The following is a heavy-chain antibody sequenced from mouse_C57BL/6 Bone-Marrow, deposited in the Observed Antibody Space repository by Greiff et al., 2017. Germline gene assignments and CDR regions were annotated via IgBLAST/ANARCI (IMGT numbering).Heavy chain of an antibody. Sequence: EVKLVESGGGLVKPGGSLKLSCAASGFTFSDYGMHWVRQAPEKGLEWVAYISSGSSTLYYADTVKGRFTFSTDKAKNTLFLQMTSLRSEDTAMYYCASIYYYCSRYYFDYWGQGTTRTVSS. J-gene: IGHJ2*01. CDR1: GFTFSDYG. CDR2: ISSGSSTL. V-gene: IGHV5-17*01. CDR3: ASIYYYCSRYYFDY. D-gene: IGHD1-1*01.